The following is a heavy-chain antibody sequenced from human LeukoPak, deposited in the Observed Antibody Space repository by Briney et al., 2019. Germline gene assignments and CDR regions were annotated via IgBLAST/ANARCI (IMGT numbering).Heavy chain of an antibody. CDR2: IIPIFGTA. CDR3: ASGPKQQLDYWD. J-gene: IGHJ4*02. CDR1: GGTFSSYA. D-gene: IGHD6-13*01. Sequence: SVKVSCKASGGTFSSYAISWVRQAPGQGLEWMGGIIPIFGTANYAQKFQGRGTITADESTSTAYMELSSLRSEDTAVYYCASGPKQQLDYWDWGQGTLVTVSS. V-gene: IGHV1-69*13.